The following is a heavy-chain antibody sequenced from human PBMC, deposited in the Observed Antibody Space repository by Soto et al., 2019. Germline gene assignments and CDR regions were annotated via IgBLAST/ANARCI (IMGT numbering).Heavy chain of an antibody. D-gene: IGHD3-3*01. V-gene: IGHV3-48*02. CDR1: GFTFSSYS. CDR3: ATGIGVVIIGGMDV. CDR2: ISSSSSTI. Sequence: EVQLVESGGGLVQPGGSLRLSCAASGFTFSSYSMNWVRQAPGKGLEWVSYISSSSSTIYYADSVKGRFTISRDNAKNSLYLQMNSLRDEDTAVYYCATGIGVVIIGGMDVWGQGTTVTASS. J-gene: IGHJ6*02.